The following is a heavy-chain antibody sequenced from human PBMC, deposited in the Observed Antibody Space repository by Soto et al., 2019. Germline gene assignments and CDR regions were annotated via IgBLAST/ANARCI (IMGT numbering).Heavy chain of an antibody. CDR3: AKVGYSGYDFSWYVGV. J-gene: IGHJ6*02. CDR2: ISGSGGST. Sequence: PWGSLRLSCAASGFTFSSYAMSCVRQAPWKGLEWVSAISGSGGSTYYADSVKGRFTISRDNSKNTLYLQMNSLRADDTAVYYCAKVGYSGYDFSWYVGVWGQGTTVTVSS. D-gene: IGHD5-12*01. V-gene: IGHV3-23*01. CDR1: GFTFSSYA.